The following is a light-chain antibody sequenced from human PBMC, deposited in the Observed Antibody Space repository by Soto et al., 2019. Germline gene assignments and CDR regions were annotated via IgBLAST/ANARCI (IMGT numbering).Light chain of an antibody. V-gene: IGKV4-1*01. CDR2: WAS. J-gene: IGKJ2*01. CDR3: QQYYSTPLT. CDR1: QSVLYSSNNNNY. Sequence: DIVLTQSPDSLAVSLGERATINCQSSQSVLYSSNNNNYLAWYQHKPGQPPKLLIYWASIRESGVPDRFTGRGSGTDFTLSISSLQAEDVAVYYCQQYYSTPLTFGQGTKLEIK.